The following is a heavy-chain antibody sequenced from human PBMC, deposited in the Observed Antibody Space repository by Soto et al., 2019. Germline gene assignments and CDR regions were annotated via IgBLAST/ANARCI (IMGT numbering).Heavy chain of an antibody. CDR3: ATTYYDFWSVDY. J-gene: IGHJ4*02. CDR2: IIPIFGTA. D-gene: IGHD3-3*01. Sequence: ASVKVSCKASGGTFSSYAISWVRQAPGQGLEWMGGIIPIFGTANYAQKFQGRVTITADESTSTAYMELSSLRSEDTAVYYCATTYYDFWSVDYWGQGTLVTVSS. V-gene: IGHV1-69*13. CDR1: GGTFSSYA.